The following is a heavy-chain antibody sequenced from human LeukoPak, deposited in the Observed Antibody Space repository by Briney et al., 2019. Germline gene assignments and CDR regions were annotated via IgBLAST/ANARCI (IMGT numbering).Heavy chain of an antibody. J-gene: IGHJ4*02. CDR1: GFTFDDYA. Sequence: QAGESLRLSCAASGFTFDDYAMHWVRQAPGKGLEWVSGISWNSGSIGYADSVKGRFTISRDNAKNSLYLQMNSLRAEDTALYYCAKDRAMVRGVIHDYWGQGTLVTVSS. CDR2: ISWNSGSI. V-gene: IGHV3-9*01. D-gene: IGHD3-10*01. CDR3: AKDRAMVRGVIHDY.